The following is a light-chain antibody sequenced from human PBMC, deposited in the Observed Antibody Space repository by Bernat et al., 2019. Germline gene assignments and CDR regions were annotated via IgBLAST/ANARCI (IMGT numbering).Light chain of an antibody. V-gene: IGKV3-20*01. CDR1: QSVSSIY. CDR3: QQYGSSPWT. J-gene: IGKJ1*01. Sequence: EIVLTQSPGTLSLSPGERATLSCRASQSVSSIYLAWYQHKPGQAPRLLIYGASSRATGIPDRFSGGGSGTDFTLTISRLEPEDFAVYYCQQYGSSPWTFGQGTKVEIK. CDR2: GAS.